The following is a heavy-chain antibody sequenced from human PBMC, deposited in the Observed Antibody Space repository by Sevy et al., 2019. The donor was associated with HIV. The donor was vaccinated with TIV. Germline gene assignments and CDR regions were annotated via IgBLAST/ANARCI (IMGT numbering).Heavy chain of an antibody. J-gene: IGHJ6*02. CDR1: GFTFSIYA. CDR2: ISYDGSKR. V-gene: IGHV3-30*04. CDR3: ARDLPSAVTDPFYYYGMDV. Sequence: GGSLRLSCAASGFTFSIYATHWVRQAPGKGLEWVAVISYDGSKRYYVDSVKGRFTISRDNSKDTLYLQMNSLRPEDTALYYCARDLPSAVTDPFYYYGMDVWGQGTTVAVSS. D-gene: IGHD2-21*02.